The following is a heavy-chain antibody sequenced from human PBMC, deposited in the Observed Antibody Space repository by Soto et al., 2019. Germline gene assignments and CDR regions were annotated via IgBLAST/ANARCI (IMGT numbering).Heavy chain of an antibody. V-gene: IGHV3-33*01. CDR3: ARARYGSSGTFDY. CDR2: IWYNGSNQ. CDR1: GFTFSTYS. Sequence: QVQLVESGGGVVQPGRSLRLSCSASGFTFSTYSMNWIRQAPGKGLDWVAVIWYNGSNQYYADSVKGRFTISRDDSRSTVFLKMDSLRADDTAIYYCARARYGSSGTFDYWGQGTLGTVAS. J-gene: IGHJ4*02. D-gene: IGHD6-19*01.